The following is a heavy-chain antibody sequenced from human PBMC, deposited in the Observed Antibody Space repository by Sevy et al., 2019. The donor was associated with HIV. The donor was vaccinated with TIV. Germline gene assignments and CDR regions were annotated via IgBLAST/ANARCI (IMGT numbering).Heavy chain of an antibody. CDR1: GGSISSYY. CDR3: ARVRYTYGFPIFFDY. D-gene: IGHD5-18*01. Sequence: SETLSLTCSVSGGSISSYYWSWIRQPPGKGLEWIDYSGSTSYNSSLKSRVTISVDRSKNQFSRKLRSVTAADTAIYYCARVRYTYGFPIFFDYWGQGILVTVSS. CDR2: YSGST. J-gene: IGHJ4*02. V-gene: IGHV4-59*01.